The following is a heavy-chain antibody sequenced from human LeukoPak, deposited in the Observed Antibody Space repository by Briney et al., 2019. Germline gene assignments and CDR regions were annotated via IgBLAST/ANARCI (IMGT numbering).Heavy chain of an antibody. Sequence: GSSVKVSCKASEGTFSSYAISWVRQAPGQGLEWMGGIIPIFGTANYAQKFQGRVTITTDESTGTAYMELSSLRSEDTAVYYCARHASGYFQYYFDYWGQGTLVTVSS. CDR2: IIPIFGTA. CDR3: ARHASGYFQYYFDY. CDR1: EGTFSSYA. D-gene: IGHD3-22*01. J-gene: IGHJ4*02. V-gene: IGHV1-69*05.